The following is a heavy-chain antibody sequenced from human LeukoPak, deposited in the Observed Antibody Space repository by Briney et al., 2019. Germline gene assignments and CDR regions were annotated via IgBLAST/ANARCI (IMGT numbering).Heavy chain of an antibody. V-gene: IGHV4-59*05. CDR1: GDSISSFY. Sequence: SETLSLTCTVSGDSISSFYWSWIRQPPGKGLEWIGSIYYSGSTYYNPSLKSRVTISVDTSKNQFSLKLSSVTAADTAVYYCARQWGSSSWYVGWFDPWGQGTLVTVSS. J-gene: IGHJ5*02. D-gene: IGHD6-13*01. CDR3: ARQWGSSSWYVGWFDP. CDR2: IYYSGST.